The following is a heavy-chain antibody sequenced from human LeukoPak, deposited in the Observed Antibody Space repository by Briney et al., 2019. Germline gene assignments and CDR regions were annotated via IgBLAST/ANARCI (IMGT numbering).Heavy chain of an antibody. Sequence: SETLSLTCTVSSGSVSSYYWSWIRQPAGKGLEWIGRILTSGSTNYNPSLQSRVTMSVDTSKNQFSLKLNSMTAADTAVYYCAREFSYGSNGRGFDYWGQGTLVTVSS. CDR1: SGSVSSYY. CDR2: ILTSGST. V-gene: IGHV4-4*07. J-gene: IGHJ4*02. D-gene: IGHD4-23*01. CDR3: AREFSYGSNGRGFDY.